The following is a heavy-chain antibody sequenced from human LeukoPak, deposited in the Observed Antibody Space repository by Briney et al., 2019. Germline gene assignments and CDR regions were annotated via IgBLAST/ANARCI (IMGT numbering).Heavy chain of an antibody. CDR1: GGTFSSYA. J-gene: IGHJ6*03. CDR2: IIPIFGTA. Sequence: SVKVSCKASGGTFSSYAISWVRQAPGQGLEWMGGIIPIFGTANYAQRFQGRVTITADESTSTAYMELSSLRSEDTAVYYCASSKDIVVVPAATNYYYYMDVWGKGTTVTVSS. V-gene: IGHV1-69*13. CDR3: ASSKDIVVVPAATNYYYYMDV. D-gene: IGHD2-2*01.